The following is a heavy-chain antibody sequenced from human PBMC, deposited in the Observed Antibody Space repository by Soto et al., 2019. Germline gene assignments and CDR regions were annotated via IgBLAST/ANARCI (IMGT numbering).Heavy chain of an antibody. J-gene: IGHJ6*02. V-gene: IGHV5-51*01. D-gene: IGHD6-6*01. CDR2: IYPGDSDT. CDR3: ARQGSRSSMYYYYGMDV. Sequence: PGESLKISCKGSGYSFTSYWIGWVRQMPGKGLEWMGIIYPGDSDTRYSPSFQGQVTISADKSISTAYLQWSSLKASDTAMYYCARQGSRSSMYYYYGMDVWGQGTTVTVSS. CDR1: GYSFTSYW.